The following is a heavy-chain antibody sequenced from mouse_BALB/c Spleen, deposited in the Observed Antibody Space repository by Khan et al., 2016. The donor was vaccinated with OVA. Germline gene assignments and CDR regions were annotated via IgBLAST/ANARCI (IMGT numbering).Heavy chain of an antibody. D-gene: IGHD2-14*01. V-gene: IGHV3-8*02. CDR3: ARSTDRYAFAY. Sequence: EVQLQESGPSLVKPSQTLSLTCSVTGDSITSGYWSWIRKFPGNKLEYMGYMIYTGYTDYNPSPKSRLAIIRHTSKNKYYLQLNSVTTEDPATYYCARSTDRYAFAYWGQGTLVTVSA. J-gene: IGHJ3*01. CDR2: MIYTGYT. CDR1: GDSITSGY.